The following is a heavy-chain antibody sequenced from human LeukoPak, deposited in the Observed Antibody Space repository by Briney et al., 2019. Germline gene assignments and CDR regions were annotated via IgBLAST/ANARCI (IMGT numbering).Heavy chain of an antibody. CDR3: ARDGRFGELLSPFDY. CDR2: IWYDGSNK. CDR1: GFTFSSYG. J-gene: IGHJ4*02. D-gene: IGHD3-10*01. Sequence: PGRSLRLSCAASGFTFSSYGMHWVRQAPGKGLEWVAVIWYDGSNKYYADSVKGRFTISRDNSKNTLYLQMNSLRAEDTAVYYCARDGRFGELLSPFDYWGQGTLVTVSS. V-gene: IGHV3-33*01.